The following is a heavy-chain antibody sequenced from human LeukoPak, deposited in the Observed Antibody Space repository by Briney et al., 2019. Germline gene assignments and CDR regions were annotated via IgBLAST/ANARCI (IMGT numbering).Heavy chain of an antibody. CDR2: TYYRSKWYN. V-gene: IGHV6-1*01. CDR1: GDSVPTSSAA. D-gene: IGHD5-24*01. J-gene: IGHJ4*02. CDR3: ARGSGDGYNYYYFDY. Sequence: SQTLSLTCAISGDSVPTSSAAWNWIRQSPSRGLQWLGRTYYRSKWYNDYALSLKSRIAINPDTSKNQFSLQLNSVTPEDTAVYYCARGSGDGYNYYYFDYWGQGTLVTVSS.